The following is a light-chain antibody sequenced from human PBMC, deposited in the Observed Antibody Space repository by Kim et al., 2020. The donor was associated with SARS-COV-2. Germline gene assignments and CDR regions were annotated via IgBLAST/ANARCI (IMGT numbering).Light chain of an antibody. Sequence: ASVGDRVTITCRASQSISIYLNWYQQKPGKAPNLLIYAASSLQSGVPSRFSGGGSGTDFTLTISSLQPEDFATYYCQQSVSTPLTFGGGTKVEIK. J-gene: IGKJ4*01. V-gene: IGKV1-39*01. CDR3: QQSVSTPLT. CDR2: AAS. CDR1: QSISIY.